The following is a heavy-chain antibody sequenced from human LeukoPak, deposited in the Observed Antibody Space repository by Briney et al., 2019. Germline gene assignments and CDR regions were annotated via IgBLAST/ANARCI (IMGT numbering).Heavy chain of an antibody. D-gene: IGHD3-10*01. V-gene: IGHV4-59*12. J-gene: IGHJ6*03. CDR1: GGSISSYY. CDR3: ARWRIYHYYMDV. CDR2: IYYSGST. Sequence: PSETLSLTCTVSGGSISSYYWSWIRQPPGKGLEWIGNIYYSGSTNYNPSLKSRVTISVDTSKNQFSLKLSSVTAADTAVYYCARWRIYHYYMDVWGKGTTVAVSS.